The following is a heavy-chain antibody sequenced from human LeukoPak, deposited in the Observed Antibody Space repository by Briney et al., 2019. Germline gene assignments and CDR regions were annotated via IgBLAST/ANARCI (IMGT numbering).Heavy chain of an antibody. V-gene: IGHV3-30*18. Sequence: GGSLRLSCAASEFTFSSYGMHWVRQAPGKGLEWVAVISYDGSNKYYADSVKGRFTISRDNSKNTLYLQMNSLRAEDTAVYYCAKDRDFWSAKAGYYFDYWGQGTLVTVSS. CDR2: ISYDGSNK. J-gene: IGHJ4*02. D-gene: IGHD3-3*01. CDR1: EFTFSSYG. CDR3: AKDRDFWSAKAGYYFDY.